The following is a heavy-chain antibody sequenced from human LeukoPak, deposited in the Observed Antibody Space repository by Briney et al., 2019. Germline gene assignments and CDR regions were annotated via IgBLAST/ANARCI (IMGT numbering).Heavy chain of an antibody. J-gene: IGHJ5*02. D-gene: IGHD3-3*01. Sequence: GGSLGLSCAASGFTFSSYSMNWVRQAPGKGLEWVSSISSSSSYIYYADSVKGRFTISRDNAKNSLYLQMNSLRAEDTAVYYCARGSSMYYDFWSATNWFDPWGQGTLVTVSS. V-gene: IGHV3-21*01. CDR3: ARGSSMYYDFWSATNWFDP. CDR2: ISSSSSYI. CDR1: GFTFSSYS.